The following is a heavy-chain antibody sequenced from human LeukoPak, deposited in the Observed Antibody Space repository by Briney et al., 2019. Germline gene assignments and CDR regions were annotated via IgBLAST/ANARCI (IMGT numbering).Heavy chain of an antibody. J-gene: IGHJ3*02. CDR1: GGSISSSNW. Sequence: SGTLSLTCAVSGGSISSSNWWSWVRQPPGKGLEWIGEIYYSGSTNHNPSLKSRVTISVDKSKNQFSLKLSSVTAADTAVYYCARDIAVAGLRAFDIWGQGTMVTVSS. V-gene: IGHV4-4*02. CDR3: ARDIAVAGLRAFDI. D-gene: IGHD6-19*01. CDR2: IYYSGST.